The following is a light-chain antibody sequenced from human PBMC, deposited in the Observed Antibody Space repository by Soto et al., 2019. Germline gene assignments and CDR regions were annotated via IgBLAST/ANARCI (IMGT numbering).Light chain of an antibody. CDR2: AAS. Sequence: IQMTQAPSSLSELAVRGVKSTCLSSQSIVTYLNWYLQKPGTAHKLLIYAASTLQSGVPSRFSGSGSGTDFTLTISSLKPEDFATYFCQQRYSTPPWTGGHGTKVDIK. CDR3: QQRYSTPPWT. J-gene: IGKJ1*01. CDR1: QSIVTY. V-gene: IGKV1-39*01.